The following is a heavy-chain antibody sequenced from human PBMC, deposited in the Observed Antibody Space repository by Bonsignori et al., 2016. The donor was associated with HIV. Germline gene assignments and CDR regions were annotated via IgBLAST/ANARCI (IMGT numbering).Heavy chain of an antibody. CDR3: ARVRGGSGSYHVTADYYYYMDV. V-gene: IGHV4-59*01. J-gene: IGHJ6*03. D-gene: IGHD3-10*01. CDR2: IYYSGST. Sequence: RQAPGKGLEWIGYIYYSGSTNYNPSLKSRVTISVDTSKNQFSLKLSSVTAADTAVYYCARVRGGSGSYHVTADYYYYMDVWGKGTTVTVSS.